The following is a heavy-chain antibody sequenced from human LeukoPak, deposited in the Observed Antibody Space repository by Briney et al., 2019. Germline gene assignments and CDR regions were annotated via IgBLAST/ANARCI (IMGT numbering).Heavy chain of an antibody. Sequence: SETLSLTCTVSGGSISSYYWSWIRQPPGKGLEWIGSINYSGSTYYSPSLRSRVTISVDTSKNFFSLKLSSVTAADTAVYYCARPNSGWYFDYWGQGTLVAVSS. D-gene: IGHD6-19*01. CDR2: INYSGST. J-gene: IGHJ4*02. V-gene: IGHV4-59*05. CDR1: GGSISSYY. CDR3: ARPNSGWYFDY.